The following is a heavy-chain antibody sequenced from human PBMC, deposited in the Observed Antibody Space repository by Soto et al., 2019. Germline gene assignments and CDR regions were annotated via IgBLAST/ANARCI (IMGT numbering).Heavy chain of an antibody. CDR1: GGSISSSIYY. D-gene: IGHD3-16*01. J-gene: IGHJ4*02. Sequence: PSETLSLTCTVSGGSISSSIYYWGWIRQSPGKGLEWIGNVHYSGNTYYNTYLQSRATISVDTSKNQFSLKLTSVTATESALFYCARSYCDPAICSRLGYIDYWGQGTLVTVSS. CDR3: ARSYCDPAICSRLGYIDY. CDR2: VHYSGNT. V-gene: IGHV4-39*01.